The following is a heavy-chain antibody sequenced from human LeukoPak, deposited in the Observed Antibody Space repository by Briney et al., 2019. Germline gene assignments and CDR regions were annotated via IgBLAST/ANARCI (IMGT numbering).Heavy chain of an antibody. J-gene: IGHJ6*03. CDR3: ARPAKGAYYYYYMDV. CDR1: DYTLLTYG. V-gene: IGHV1-18*01. D-gene: IGHD2-2*01. Sequence: ASVKVSCKASDYTLLTYGITWVRQAPGQGLEWMGWISTYNGNTHYAQKLQGRVTMTTDTSTRTAYRELRSLTSNDTGIYYCARPAKGAYYYYYMDVWGRGTTVTVSS. CDR2: ISTYNGNT.